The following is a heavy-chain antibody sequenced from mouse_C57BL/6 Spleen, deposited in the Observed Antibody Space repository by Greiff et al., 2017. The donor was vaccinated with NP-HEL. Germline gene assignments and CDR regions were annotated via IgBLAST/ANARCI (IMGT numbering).Heavy chain of an antibody. CDR2: INYVGSST. CDR3: ARKGNYYCDD. CDR1: GFTFSDSY. V-gene: IGHV5-16*01. Sequence: VQLVESVGGLLQPGSSMKLSCTASGFTFSDSYLACFRQVPDTVLYCVANINYVGSSTYYLDSLKSRFIISRDNAKNILYLQMSSLKSEDTATNYCARKGNYYCDDRGKGTTLTVSS. J-gene: IGHJ2*01. D-gene: IGHD2-1*01.